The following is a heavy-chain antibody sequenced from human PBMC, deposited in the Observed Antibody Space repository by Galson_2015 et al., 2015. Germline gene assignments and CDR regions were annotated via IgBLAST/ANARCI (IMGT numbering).Heavy chain of an antibody. CDR2: IYYSGST. J-gene: IGHJ4*02. V-gene: IGHV4-31*03. D-gene: IGHD6-13*01. CDR3: AGWRRADYFDY. Sequence: TLSLTCPVSGGSISSGGYYWSWIRQHPGKGLEWIGYIYYSGSTYYNPSLKSRVTISVDTSKNQFSLKLSSVTAADTAVYYCAGWRRADYFDYWGQGTLVTVSS. CDR1: GGSISSGGYY.